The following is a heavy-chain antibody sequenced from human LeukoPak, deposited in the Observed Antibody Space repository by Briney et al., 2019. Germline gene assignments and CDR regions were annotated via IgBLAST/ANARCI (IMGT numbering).Heavy chain of an antibody. CDR2: IYYSGST. J-gene: IGHJ3*02. Sequence: PSETLSLTCNVSGGSISSGDYYWSWIRQPPGKGLEWIGYIYYSGSTYYNPSLKSRVTISVDTSKNQFSLKLSSVTAADTAVYYCARDRSYGEANAFDIWGQGTMVTVSS. D-gene: IGHD4-17*01. CDR1: GGSISSGDYY. V-gene: IGHV4-30-4*01. CDR3: ARDRSYGEANAFDI.